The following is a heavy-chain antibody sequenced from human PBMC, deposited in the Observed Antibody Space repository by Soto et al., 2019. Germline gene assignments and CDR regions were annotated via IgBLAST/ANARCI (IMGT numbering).Heavy chain of an antibody. V-gene: IGHV3-23*01. CDR2: ISATGFSK. CDR1: GFTFDTHA. D-gene: IGHD3-3*01. CDR3: AMVSAFDFWSGHFVFGWFDS. Sequence: EVRLLESGGGFVRPGGSLRLACSASGFTFDTHAMAWVRQAPGKGLEWVASISATGFSKYHADSVKGRITNTRDNYNNTVYLQMKTLRAEDTAVYNCAMVSAFDFWSGHFVFGWFDSWGQGTEVTVSS. J-gene: IGHJ5*01.